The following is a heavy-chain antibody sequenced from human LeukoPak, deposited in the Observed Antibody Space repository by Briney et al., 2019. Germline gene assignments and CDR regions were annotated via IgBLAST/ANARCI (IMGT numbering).Heavy chain of an antibody. CDR1: GFTFSGSA. CDR3: TRHVGDPGIAAAGYYYYGMDV. J-gene: IGHJ6*02. D-gene: IGHD6-13*01. V-gene: IGHV3-73*01. CDR2: IRSKANSYAT. Sequence: GGSLKLSRAASGFTFSGSAMHWVRQASGKGLEWVGRIRSKANSYATAYAASVKGRFTISRDDSKNTAYLQMNSLKTEDTAVYYCTRHVGDPGIAAAGYYYYGMDVWGQGTTVTVSS.